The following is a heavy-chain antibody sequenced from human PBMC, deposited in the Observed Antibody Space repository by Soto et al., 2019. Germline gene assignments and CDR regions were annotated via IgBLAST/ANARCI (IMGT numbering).Heavy chain of an antibody. CDR2: IIPIYGTA. Sequence: SVKVSCKASGGTFSSYAISWVRQAPGQGLEWMGWIIPIYGTANYAQKLQGRVTMTTDASTSTAYMELRSLRSDDTAVYYCARWSAHHLDAFDIWGQGTMVTVSS. CDR1: GGTFSSYA. V-gene: IGHV1-69*05. CDR3: ARWSAHHLDAFDI. J-gene: IGHJ3*02.